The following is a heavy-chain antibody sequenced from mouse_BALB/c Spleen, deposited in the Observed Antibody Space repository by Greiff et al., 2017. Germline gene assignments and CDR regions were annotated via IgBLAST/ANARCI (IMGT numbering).Heavy chain of an antibody. J-gene: IGHJ4*01. Sequence: QVHVKQSGAELAKPGASVKMSCKASGYTFTSYWMHWVKQRPGQGLEWIGYINPSTGYTEYNQKFKDKATLTADKSSSTAYMQLSSLTSEDSAVYYCASEFITKGYYAMDYWGQGTSVTVSS. CDR3: ASEFITKGYYAMDY. CDR2: INPSTGYT. CDR1: GYTFTSYW. D-gene: IGHD1-2*01. V-gene: IGHV1-7*01.